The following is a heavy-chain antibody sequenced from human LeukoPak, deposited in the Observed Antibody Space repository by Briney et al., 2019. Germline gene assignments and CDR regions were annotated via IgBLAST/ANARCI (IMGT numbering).Heavy chain of an antibody. V-gene: IGHV3-43*02. Sequence: GGSLRLSCAASGFTFDDYAMHWVRQAPGKGLEWVSLISGDGGSTYYADSVKGRFTIARDNSKNSLYLQMNSLRTEDTALYCCAKSAVAAGLDVWGQGTTVTVSS. D-gene: IGHD2-15*01. CDR2: ISGDGGST. J-gene: IGHJ6*02. CDR1: GFTFDDYA. CDR3: AKSAVAAGLDV.